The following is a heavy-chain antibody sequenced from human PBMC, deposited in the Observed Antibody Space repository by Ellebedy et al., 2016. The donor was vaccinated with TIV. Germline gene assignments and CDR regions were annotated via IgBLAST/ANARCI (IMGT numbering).Heavy chain of an antibody. J-gene: IGHJ4*02. CDR3: ARDGAVTTVFDY. CDR2: IIPILGIA. CDR1: GGTFSSYA. D-gene: IGHD4-17*01. V-gene: IGHV1-69*04. Sequence: AASVKVSCKASGGTFSSYAISWVRQAPGQGLEWMGRIIPILGIANYAQKFQGRVTITADKSTSTVYMELSSLRSEDTAVYYCARDGAVTTVFDYWGQGTLVTVSS.